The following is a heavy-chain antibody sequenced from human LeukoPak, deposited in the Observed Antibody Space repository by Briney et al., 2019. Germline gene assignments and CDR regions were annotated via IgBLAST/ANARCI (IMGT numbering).Heavy chain of an antibody. V-gene: IGHV4-59*01. CDR1: GGSISSYY. J-gene: IGHJ6*03. Sequence: SETLSLTCTVSGGSISSYYWSWIRQPPGKGLEWIGYIYYSGSTNYNPSLRSRVTISVVTSKNQFSLKLSSVTAADTAVYYCARTVNTAFAYYYYYMDVWGKGTTVTVSS. CDR3: ARTVNTAFAYYYYYMDV. CDR2: IYYSGST. D-gene: IGHD5-18*01.